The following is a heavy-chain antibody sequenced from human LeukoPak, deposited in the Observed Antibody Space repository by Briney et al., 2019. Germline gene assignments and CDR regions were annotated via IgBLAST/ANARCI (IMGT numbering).Heavy chain of an antibody. J-gene: IGHJ5*02. CDR3: ARMVRDYYDGLNWFDP. Sequence: PSETLSLTCTVSGGSISSYYWSWIRQPPGKGLEWIGYIYYSGSTNYNPSLKSRVTISVDTSKNQFSLKLSSVTAADTAVYYCARMVRDYYDGLNWFDPWGQGTLVTVSS. D-gene: IGHD3-22*01. CDR2: IYYSGST. CDR1: GGSISSYY. V-gene: IGHV4-59*08.